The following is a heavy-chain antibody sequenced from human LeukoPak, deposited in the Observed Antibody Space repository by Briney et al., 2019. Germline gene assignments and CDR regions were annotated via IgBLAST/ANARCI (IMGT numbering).Heavy chain of an antibody. V-gene: IGHV4-34*01. J-gene: IGHJ4*02. Sequence: SETLSLTCTVSGGSISSYYWSWIRQPPGKGLEWIGEINHSGSANYNPSLKSRVTISVDTSKNQFSLKLSSVTAADTAVYYCARTRLTGYYRGYFDYWGQGTLVTVSS. CDR3: ARTRLTGYYRGYFDY. CDR1: GGSISSYY. CDR2: INHSGSA. D-gene: IGHD3-9*01.